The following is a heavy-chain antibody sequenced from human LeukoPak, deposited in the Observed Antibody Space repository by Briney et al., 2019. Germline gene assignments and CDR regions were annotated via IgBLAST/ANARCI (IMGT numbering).Heavy chain of an antibody. V-gene: IGHV4-59*01. D-gene: IGHD1-26*01. CDR3: ARGGRYIPFDY. CDR2: IYYSGST. CDR1: GGSISSYY. Sequence: SETLSLTCTASGGSISSYYWSWIRQPPGKGLEWIGYIYYSGSTNYNPSLKSRVTISVDTSKNQFSLKLSSVTAADTAVYYCARGGRYIPFDYWGQGTLVTVSS. J-gene: IGHJ4*02.